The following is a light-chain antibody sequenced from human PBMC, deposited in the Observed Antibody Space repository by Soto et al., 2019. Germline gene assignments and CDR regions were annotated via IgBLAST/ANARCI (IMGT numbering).Light chain of an antibody. CDR2: DVS. CDR3: SSYTSSSTVV. V-gene: IGLV2-14*01. CDR1: SSDVGGYNY. J-gene: IGLJ2*01. Sequence: QSALTQPASVSGSPGQSLTISCTGTSSDVGGYNYVSWYQQHPGKAPKLMIYDVSNRPSGVSNRFSGSKSGNTASLTISGLQAEDEADYYCSSYTSSSTVVFGGGTKVTV.